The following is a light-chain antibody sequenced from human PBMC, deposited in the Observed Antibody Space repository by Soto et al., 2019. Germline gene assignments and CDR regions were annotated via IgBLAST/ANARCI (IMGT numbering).Light chain of an antibody. CDR3: QQRSNWPSGT. J-gene: IGKJ1*01. CDR2: GAS. V-gene: IGKV3-11*01. Sequence: EIVLTQSPATLSLSPGERATLSCRAIQSVTNYLAWYQQNPGQAPRLLIYGASNRATGIPARFSGSGSGTDFTLTISSLEPEDFAVYYCQQRSNWPSGTFGQGTKVDIK. CDR1: QSVTNY.